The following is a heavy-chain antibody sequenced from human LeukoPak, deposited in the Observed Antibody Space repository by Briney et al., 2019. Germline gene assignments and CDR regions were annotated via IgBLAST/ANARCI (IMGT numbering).Heavy chain of an antibody. CDR3: ARQGYSYGYWFDP. CDR2: IDPSDSHT. CDR1: GYSFTSYW. V-gene: IGHV5-10-1*01. Sequence: GESLKISCKGSGYSFTSYWIGWVRQMPGKGLEWMGRIDPSDSHTKYSPSFQGHVTISADKSINTAYLQWSSLKASDTAMYYCARQGYSYGYWFDPWGQGTLVTVSS. J-gene: IGHJ5*02. D-gene: IGHD5-18*01.